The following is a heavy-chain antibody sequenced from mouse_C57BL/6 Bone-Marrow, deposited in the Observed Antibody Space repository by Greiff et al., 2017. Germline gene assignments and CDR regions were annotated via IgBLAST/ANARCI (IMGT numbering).Heavy chain of an antibody. Sequence: QVHVKQLGAELVRPGSSVKLSCKASGYTFTSYWMHWVKQRPIQGLEWIGNIDPSDSETHYNQKFKDKATLTVDKSSSTAYMQLSSLTSEDSAVYYCARWDDPRFAYWGQGTLVTVSA. D-gene: IGHD2-3*01. V-gene: IGHV1-52*01. CDR2: IDPSDSET. CDR3: ARWDDPRFAY. CDR1: GYTFTSYW. J-gene: IGHJ3*01.